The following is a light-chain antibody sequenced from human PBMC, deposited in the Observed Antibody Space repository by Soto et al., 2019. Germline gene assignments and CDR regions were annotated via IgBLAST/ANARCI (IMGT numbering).Light chain of an antibody. Sequence: DIHMTQSPSSLSASVGDRVTITCRASQSISSYLNWYQQKPGKAPKLLIYAASSLQSGVPSRFSGSGSGTDFTLTISSLQPDDAATYYCQQYNTYWTFGQGTKVDIK. V-gene: IGKV1-39*01. CDR1: QSISSY. J-gene: IGKJ1*01. CDR2: AAS. CDR3: QQYNTYWT.